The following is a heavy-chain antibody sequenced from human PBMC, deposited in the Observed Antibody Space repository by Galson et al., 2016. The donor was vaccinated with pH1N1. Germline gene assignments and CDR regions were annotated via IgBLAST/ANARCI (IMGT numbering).Heavy chain of an antibody. J-gene: IGHJ5*02. CDR2: IFSSGST. D-gene: IGHD2-2*01. CDR1: GGSISSDYYF. Sequence: TLSLTCSVSGGSISSDYYFWSWLRQPAGKGLEWIGRIFSSGSTNYNPSLQSRVTMSIDKSKNQLSLRLTSVTAADTAVYFCARSACSHFSLSCYLAADRWFDPWGQGTLVTVSS. V-gene: IGHV4-61*02. CDR3: ARSACSHFSLSCYLAADRWFDP.